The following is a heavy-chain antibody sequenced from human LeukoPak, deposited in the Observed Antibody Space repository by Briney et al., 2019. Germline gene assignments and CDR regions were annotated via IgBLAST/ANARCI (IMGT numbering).Heavy chain of an antibody. D-gene: IGHD2-2*01. CDR2: IYYSGST. CDR3: AREKYPYGMDV. J-gene: IGHJ6*02. CDR1: GGSISGYY. Sequence: SETLSLTCTVSGGSISGYYWSWIRQPPGKGLEWIGYIYYSGSTNYNPSLKSRVTISVDTSKNQFSLKLSSVTAADTAVYYCAREKYPYGMDVWGQGTTVTVSS. V-gene: IGHV4-59*01.